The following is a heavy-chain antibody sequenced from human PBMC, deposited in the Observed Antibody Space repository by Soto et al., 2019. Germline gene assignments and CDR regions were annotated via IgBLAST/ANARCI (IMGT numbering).Heavy chain of an antibody. CDR2: ISGSGGST. Sequence: GGSLRLSCAASGFTFSSYAMSWVRQAPGKGLEWVSAISGSGGSTYYADSVKGRFTISRDNSKNTLYLQMNSLRAEDTAVYYCAKVPPDDFWSGYPYYFDYWGQGTLVTVSS. CDR3: AKVPPDDFWSGYPYYFDY. V-gene: IGHV3-23*01. D-gene: IGHD3-3*01. J-gene: IGHJ4*02. CDR1: GFTFSSYA.